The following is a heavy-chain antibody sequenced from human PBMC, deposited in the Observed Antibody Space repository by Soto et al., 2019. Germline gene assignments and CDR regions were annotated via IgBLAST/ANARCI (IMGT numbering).Heavy chain of an antibody. V-gene: IGHV3-74*01. Sequence: QTGGSLRLSCAASGFTFSNYWMHWVRQAPGKGLVWVSHINSDGITAYADSVKGRFTISRDNAKNTLDLQMNSLRAEDTAVYFCARVGYSYGPFDYWGQGTLVTVSS. J-gene: IGHJ4*02. D-gene: IGHD5-18*01. CDR1: GFTFSNYW. CDR3: ARVGYSYGPFDY. CDR2: INSDGIT.